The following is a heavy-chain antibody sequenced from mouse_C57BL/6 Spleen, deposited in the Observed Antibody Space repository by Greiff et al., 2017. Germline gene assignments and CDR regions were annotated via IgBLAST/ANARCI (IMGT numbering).Heavy chain of an antibody. V-gene: IGHV2-3*01. CDR3: AKGDYGSSSWFAY. J-gene: IGHJ3*01. Sequence: VKVEESGPGLVAPSQSLSITCTVSGFSLTSYGVSWVRQPPGKGLEWLGVIWGDGSTNYHSALISRLSISKDNAKRQVFLKLNSLRTNDTATDYCAKGDYGSSSWFAYGGQGTLVTVSA. CDR1: GFSLTSYG. CDR2: IWGDGST. D-gene: IGHD1-1*01.